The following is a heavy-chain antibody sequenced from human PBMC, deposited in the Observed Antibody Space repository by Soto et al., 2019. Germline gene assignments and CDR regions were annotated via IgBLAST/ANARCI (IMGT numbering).Heavy chain of an antibody. V-gene: IGHV3-23*01. CDR1: GFTFSSYT. CDR3: AKDRGGRAIFGVVIIDGMDV. CDR2: ITSSGGTT. D-gene: IGHD3-3*01. Sequence: EVQLLESGGGLVPPGGSLRLSCAASGFTFSSYTMNWVRQAPGEGLEWVSAITSSGGTTYYADSVKGRFTVSRDNSENTFYLQMNSLRAEDTAEYYCAKDRGGRAIFGVVIIDGMDVWGQGTTVTVSS. J-gene: IGHJ6*02.